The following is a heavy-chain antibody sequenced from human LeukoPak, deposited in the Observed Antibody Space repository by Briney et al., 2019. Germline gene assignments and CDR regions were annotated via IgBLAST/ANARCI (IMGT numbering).Heavy chain of an antibody. D-gene: IGHD6-19*01. V-gene: IGHV4-39*07. J-gene: IGHJ4*02. CDR2: VYYSGTT. CDR1: GGSISSSSYY. CDR3: ARGTLYRGWSYYLDF. Sequence: SETLPLTCTVSGGSISSSSYYWGWIRQPPGKGLEWIGSVYYSGTTSYNPSLKSRVTISVDMSKNHFSLRLRSVTAADTAMYYCARGTLYRGWSYYLDFWGQGSQVTVSS.